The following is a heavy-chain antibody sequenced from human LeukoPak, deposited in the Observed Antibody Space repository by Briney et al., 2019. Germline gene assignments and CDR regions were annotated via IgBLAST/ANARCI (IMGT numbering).Heavy chain of an antibody. CDR1: GFTFSHHA. D-gene: IGHD6-13*01. CDR2: ISGSGDST. CDR3: AKGSAAAAILFGL. Sequence: PGGSLRLSCAASGFTFSHHAMSWVRQTPGKGLEWVSTISGSGDSTYYADSVKGRFTISRDNSKNTLFVQMNDLRAEDTAVYYCAKGSAAAAILFGLWGRGVLVTVSS. J-gene: IGHJ4*02. V-gene: IGHV3-23*01.